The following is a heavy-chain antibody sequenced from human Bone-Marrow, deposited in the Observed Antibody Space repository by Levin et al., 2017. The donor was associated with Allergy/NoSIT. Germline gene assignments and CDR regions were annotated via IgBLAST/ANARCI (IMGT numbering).Heavy chain of an antibody. V-gene: IGHV3-30-3*01. CDR1: GFTFSSYA. J-gene: IGHJ4*02. Sequence: GESLKISCAVSGFTFSSYAMHWVRQAPGKGLEWVAVISYDGSNEYYADSVKGRFTVSRDNSKNTLYVQMDSLRAEDTAVYYCARKNWGMAVAGSSQFDYWGQGTLVTVSS. CDR2: ISYDGSNE. D-gene: IGHD6-19*01. CDR3: ARKNWGMAVAGSSQFDY.